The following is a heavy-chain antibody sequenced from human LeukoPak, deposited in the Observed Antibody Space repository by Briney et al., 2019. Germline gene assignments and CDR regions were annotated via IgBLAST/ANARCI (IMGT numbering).Heavy chain of an antibody. CDR2: IQSKSDGGAV. J-gene: IGHJ6*02. V-gene: IGHV3-15*01. CDR3: TTMYSGGMAV. D-gene: IGHD3-10*01. CDR1: GFTFTYAW. Sequence: GGSLRLSCAASGFTFTYAWMSWVRQAPGKGLEWVAQIQSKSDGGAVAYAASVKGRFTISRDDSKETLYLQMNSLKTEDTAVYYCTTMYSGGMAVWGHGTTVTVSS.